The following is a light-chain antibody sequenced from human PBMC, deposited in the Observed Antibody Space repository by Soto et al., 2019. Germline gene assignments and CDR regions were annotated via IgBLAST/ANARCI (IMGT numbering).Light chain of an antibody. CDR3: QQAKSFPIT. CDR2: SAS. J-gene: IGKJ5*01. V-gene: IGKV1-17*01. Sequence: MTQSPSSLSTSVGDRVTITCRASQGIRDELGWYQQKAGKAPKLLIYSASTLVRGVPSRFSGSGSGTEFTLTISGLQPEDSLTYYCQQAKSFPITFGQGTRLEIK. CDR1: QGIRDE.